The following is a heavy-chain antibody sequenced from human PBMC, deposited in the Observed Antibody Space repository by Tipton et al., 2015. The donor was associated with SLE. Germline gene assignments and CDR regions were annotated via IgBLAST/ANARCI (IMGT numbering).Heavy chain of an antibody. CDR1: GFTFSNYA. CDR2: ISYDGSNK. CDR3: AKDFLWFGEESAFDI. J-gene: IGHJ3*02. V-gene: IGHV3-30-3*01. D-gene: IGHD3-10*01. Sequence: SLRLSCAASGFTFSNYAMHWVRQAPGKGLEWVAVISYDGSNKYYADSVKGRFTISRDNSKNTLYLQMNSLRAEDTAVYYCAKDFLWFGEESAFDIWGQGTMVTVSS.